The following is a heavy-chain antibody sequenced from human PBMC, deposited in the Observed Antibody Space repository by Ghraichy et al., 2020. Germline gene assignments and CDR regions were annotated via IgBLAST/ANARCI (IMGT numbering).Heavy chain of an antibody. V-gene: IGHV1-69*13. CDR3: AFGTSDFWSGYYLHYYYGMDV. CDR1: GGTFSSYA. D-gene: IGHD3-3*01. J-gene: IGHJ6*02. Sequence: SVKVSCKASGGTFSSYAISWVRQAPGQGLEWMGGIIPIFGTANYAQKFQGRVTITADESTSTAYMELSSLRSEDTAVYYCAFGTSDFWSGYYLHYYYGMDVWGQGTTVTVSS. CDR2: IIPIFGTA.